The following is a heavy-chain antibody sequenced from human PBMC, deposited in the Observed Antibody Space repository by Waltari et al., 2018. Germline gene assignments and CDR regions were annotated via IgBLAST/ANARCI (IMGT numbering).Heavy chain of an antibody. D-gene: IGHD2-2*01. J-gene: IGHJ5*02. Sequence: QVVESGGGLVQPGGSLRLSCAASGFTFSSYWMHWVRQAPGRGLVWVSRISTDGSSTNYADSVKGRFTISRDNAKNTLYLQMNSLRAEDTAVYYCARDPVVPKADNWFDPWGQGNLVTVSS. CDR2: ISTDGSST. V-gene: IGHV3-74*01. CDR3: ARDPVVPKADNWFDP. CDR1: GFTFSSYW.